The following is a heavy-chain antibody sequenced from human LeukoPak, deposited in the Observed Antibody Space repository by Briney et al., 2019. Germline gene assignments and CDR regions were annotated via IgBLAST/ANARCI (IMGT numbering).Heavy chain of an antibody. CDR3: ARDFRGRYCSGGRCYSEADY. J-gene: IGHJ4*02. CDR1: GGSISSYY. V-gene: IGHV4-59*12. Sequence: PSETLSLTCTVSGGSISSYYWSWIRQPPGKGLEWIGYIYYSGSTNYNPSLKSRVTISIDTSKNQFSLKLSSVIAADTAVYYCARDFRGRYCSGGRCYSEADYWGQGTLVTVSS. CDR2: IYYSGST. D-gene: IGHD2-15*01.